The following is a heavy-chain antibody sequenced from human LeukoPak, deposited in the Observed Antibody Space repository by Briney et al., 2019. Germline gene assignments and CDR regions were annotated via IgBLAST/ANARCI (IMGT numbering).Heavy chain of an antibody. D-gene: IGHD3-22*01. CDR2: IYHSGST. CDR1: GGSISRSNW. CDR3: ARGPNYYDSSGYERYFQH. Sequence: SGTLSLTCAVSGGSISRSNWWSWFRQPPGKGLEWIGEIYHSGSTNYNPCLKSRVAISVDKSKNQFSLKLSSVTAADTAVYYCARGPNYYDSSGYERYFQHWGQGTLVTVSS. J-gene: IGHJ1*01. V-gene: IGHV4-4*02.